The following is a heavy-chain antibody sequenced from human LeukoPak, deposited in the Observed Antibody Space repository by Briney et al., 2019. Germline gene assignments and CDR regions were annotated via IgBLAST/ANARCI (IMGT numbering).Heavy chain of an antibody. CDR2: ISYDGSNK. CDR3: ARDKDSSWPPRDFDY. J-gene: IGHJ4*02. Sequence: PGGSLRLSCAASGFTFSSYAMHWFRQAPGKGLEWVAVISYDGSNKYYADSVKGRFTISRDNSKNTLYLQMNSLRAEDTAVYYCARDKDSSWPPRDFDYWGQGTLVTVSS. D-gene: IGHD6-13*01. V-gene: IGHV3-30-3*01. CDR1: GFTFSSYA.